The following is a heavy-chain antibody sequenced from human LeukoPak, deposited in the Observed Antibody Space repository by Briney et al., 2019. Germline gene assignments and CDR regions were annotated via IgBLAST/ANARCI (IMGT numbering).Heavy chain of an antibody. V-gene: IGHV3-7*01. Sequence: GGSLRLSCAASGFSFSSYWMSWVRQAPGKRLEWVANIKQDGREKYYVDSVKGRFTISRDNAKNSLYLQMNSLRAEDTAVYYCARVEDYDILTGFDYWGQGTLVTVSS. J-gene: IGHJ4*02. D-gene: IGHD3-9*01. CDR1: GFSFSSYW. CDR2: IKQDGREK. CDR3: ARVEDYDILTGFDY.